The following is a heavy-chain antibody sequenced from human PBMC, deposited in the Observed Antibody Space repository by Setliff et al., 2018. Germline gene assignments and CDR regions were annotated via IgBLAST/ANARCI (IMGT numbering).Heavy chain of an antibody. Sequence: GGSLRLSCAASGFSFSDPYMSWVRQPPGKGLEWISKISGRGSTIYYADSVRGRFTISRDNAKNSLYLQMNSLRAEDTAMYYCARDPPGMNAFDIWGHGTMVTVSS. V-gene: IGHV3-11*04. CDR2: ISGRGSTI. D-gene: IGHD6-13*01. CDR3: ARDPPGMNAFDI. J-gene: IGHJ3*02. CDR1: GFSFSDPY.